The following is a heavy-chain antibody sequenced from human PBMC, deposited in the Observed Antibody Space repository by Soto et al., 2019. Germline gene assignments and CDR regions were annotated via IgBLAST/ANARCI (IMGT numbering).Heavy chain of an antibody. CDR3: ARDRGWYGMDV. J-gene: IGHJ6*02. CDR1: GFTFVRYD. V-gene: IGHV3-30*03. Sequence: PGGSLRLSCAASGFTFVRYDMHWVRQAPGKGLEWVAHVSHDGSERYYADSVKGRFTISRDNSKSTLYLQMNSLRAEDTAVYYCARDRGWYGMDVWGQGTTVTVSS. CDR2: VSHDGSER. D-gene: IGHD2-15*01.